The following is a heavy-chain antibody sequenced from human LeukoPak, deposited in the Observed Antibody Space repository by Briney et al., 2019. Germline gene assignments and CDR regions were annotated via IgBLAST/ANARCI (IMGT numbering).Heavy chain of an antibody. J-gene: IGHJ4*02. CDR2: ISSSSSTI. D-gene: IGHD2-2*01. CDR1: GFTFSSYS. CDR3: AKRIGSCDSISCLYFDH. Sequence: GGSLRLSCAASGFTFSSYSMNWVRQAPGKGLEWVSYISSSSSTIYYADSVKGRFTISRDNAKNSLYLQMNSLRDEDTAVYYCAKRIGSCDSISCLYFDHWGQGALVTVSS. V-gene: IGHV3-48*02.